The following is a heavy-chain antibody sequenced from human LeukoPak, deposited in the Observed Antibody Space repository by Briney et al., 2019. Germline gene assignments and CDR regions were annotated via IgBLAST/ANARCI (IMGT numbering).Heavy chain of an antibody. V-gene: IGHV3-33*08. CDR1: GFTFSSYG. D-gene: IGHD6-13*01. CDR2: IWYDGSNK. Sequence: GGSLRLSCAASGFTFSSYGMHWVRQAPGKGLEWVAVIWYDGSNKYYADSVKGRFTISRDNSKNTLYLQMNSLRAEDTAVYYCARDSSSWYCFDYWGQGTLSPSPQ. CDR3: ARDSSSWYCFDY. J-gene: IGHJ4*02.